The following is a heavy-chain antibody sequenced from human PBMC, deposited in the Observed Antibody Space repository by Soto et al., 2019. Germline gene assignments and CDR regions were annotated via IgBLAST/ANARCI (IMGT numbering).Heavy chain of an antibody. Sequence: QLQLQESGPGLVKPSETLSLTCTVSGGSISSSSYYWGWIRQPPGKGLEWIGSIYYSGSTYYNPSPKSRVTISVDTSKNQFSLKLSSVTAADTAVYYCARAGIAVAGTGSNFDYWGQGTLVTVSS. J-gene: IGHJ4*02. V-gene: IGHV4-39*01. CDR3: ARAGIAVAGTGSNFDY. CDR2: IYYSGST. D-gene: IGHD6-19*01. CDR1: GGSISSSSYY.